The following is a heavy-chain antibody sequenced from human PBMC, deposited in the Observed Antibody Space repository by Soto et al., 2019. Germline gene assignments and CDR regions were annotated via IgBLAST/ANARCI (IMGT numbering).Heavy chain of an antibody. J-gene: IGHJ6*02. Sequence: SETLSLTCAVYGGSFIGYCWSWIRQPPGKGLEWIGEINHSGSTNYNPSLKSRVTISVDTSKNQFSLKLSSVTAADTAVYYCARGLAAAGTGYGMDVWGQGTTLTVSS. V-gene: IGHV4-34*01. D-gene: IGHD6-13*01. CDR2: INHSGST. CDR1: GGSFIGYC. CDR3: ARGLAAAGTGYGMDV.